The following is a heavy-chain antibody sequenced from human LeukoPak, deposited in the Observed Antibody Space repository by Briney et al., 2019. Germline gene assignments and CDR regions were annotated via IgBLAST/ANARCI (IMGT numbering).Heavy chain of an antibody. J-gene: IGHJ4*02. CDR2: INSDARNT. V-gene: IGHV3-74*01. CDR1: GFAFSSYW. Sequence: GGSLRLSCAASGFAFSSYWMYWVRQAPGKGLVWVSRINSDARNTNYADSVQGRFTISRDNAKNTLYVQMNSLRAEDTAVYYCAFAYSGYEGRPDHWGQGTLVTVSS. D-gene: IGHD5-12*01. CDR3: AFAYSGYEGRPDH.